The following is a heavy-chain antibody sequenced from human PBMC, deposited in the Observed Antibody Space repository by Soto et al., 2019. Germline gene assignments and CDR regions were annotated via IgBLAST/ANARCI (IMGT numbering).Heavy chain of an antibody. J-gene: IGHJ1*01. V-gene: IGHV3-21*01. Sequence: EVQLVESGGGLVKPGGSLRLSCAASGFTFSSYSMNWVRQAPGKGLEWVSSISSSSSYIYYADSVKGRFTISRDNAKSSLYLQMNSLRAEDTAVYYCARDRREQWLVDSEYFQHWGQGTLVTVSS. D-gene: IGHD6-19*01. CDR1: GFTFSSYS. CDR3: ARDRREQWLVDSEYFQH. CDR2: ISSSSSYI.